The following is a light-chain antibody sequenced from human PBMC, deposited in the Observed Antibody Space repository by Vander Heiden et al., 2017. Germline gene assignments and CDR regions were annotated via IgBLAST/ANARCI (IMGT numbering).Light chain of an antibody. V-gene: IGLV1-44*01. CDR1: FSNIESNA. J-gene: IGLJ2*01. Sequence: QSVLSHPPSASGTLGQRVTISCSGSFSNIESNAVNWSQQFPGTAPKLLIYSNNERPSGVPNRFSGSKSGTSASLAMSGLQSDDEADYYCASWDGSLEGVIFGGGTKLTVL. CDR2: SNN. CDR3: ASWDGSLEGVI.